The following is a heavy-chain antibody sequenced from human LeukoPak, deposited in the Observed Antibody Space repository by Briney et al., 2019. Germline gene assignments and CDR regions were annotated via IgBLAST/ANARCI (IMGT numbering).Heavy chain of an antibody. CDR2: IDYSGGSS. CDR1: GFTLSSYE. D-gene: IGHD5-18*01. V-gene: IGHV3-23*01. CDR3: ARQGVDTAIEGRIYYFDY. J-gene: IGHJ4*02. Sequence: PGGSLRLSCTVSGFTLSSYEMSWIRQAPGKGLEWVSSIDYSGGSSYYADSVKGRFTISRDDSKNTLYLQLNSLRVEDTAEYYCARQGVDTAIEGRIYYFDYWGQGTLVTVSS.